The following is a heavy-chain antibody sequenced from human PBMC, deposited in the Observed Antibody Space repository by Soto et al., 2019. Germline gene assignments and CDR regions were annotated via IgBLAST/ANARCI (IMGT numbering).Heavy chain of an antibody. CDR1: GGTFSSYA. CDR3: AREDIVVVPTIGYYYYGMDV. Sequence: QVQLVQSGAEVKKPGSSVKVSCKASGGTFSSYAISWVRQAPGQGLEWMGGIIPIFGTANYAQKFQGRVTITADESTRTAYMELSRLRSEDTVVYYCAREDIVVVPTIGYYYYGMDVWGQGTTVTVSS. J-gene: IGHJ6*02. V-gene: IGHV1-69*01. D-gene: IGHD2-2*01. CDR2: IIPIFGTA.